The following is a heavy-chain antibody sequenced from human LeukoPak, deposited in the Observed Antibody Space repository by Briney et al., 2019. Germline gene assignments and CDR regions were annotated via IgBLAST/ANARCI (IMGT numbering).Heavy chain of an antibody. J-gene: IGHJ4*02. CDR3: AKRFKATMVRGVNTDY. V-gene: IGHV3-23*01. Sequence: SGGSLRLSCAASGFTFSSYAMIWVRQAPGKGLEWVSAISGSGGSTYYADSVKGRFTISRDNSKNTLYLQMSSLRAEDTAVYYCAKRFKATMVRGVNTDYWGQGTLVTVSS. CDR2: ISGSGGST. CDR1: GFTFSSYA. D-gene: IGHD3-10*01.